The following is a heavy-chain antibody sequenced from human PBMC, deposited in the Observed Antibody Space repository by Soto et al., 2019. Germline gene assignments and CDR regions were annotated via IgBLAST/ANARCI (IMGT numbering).Heavy chain of an antibody. Sequence: GGSLRLSCAASGLSVSINYMSWVRQAPGRGLEWVSVIYANGNTYYADSVKGRFTLSRDNLKNRLYLQMNSLRADDTAVYYCASQGISGNYWEDFECWGRETLVIVSS. CDR3: ASQGISGNYWEDFEC. J-gene: IGHJ4*02. CDR1: GLSVSINY. V-gene: IGHV3-53*01. CDR2: IYANGNT. D-gene: IGHD1-26*01.